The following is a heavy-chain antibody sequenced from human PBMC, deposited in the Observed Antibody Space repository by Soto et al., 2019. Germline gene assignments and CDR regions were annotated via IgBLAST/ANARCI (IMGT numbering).Heavy chain of an antibody. Sequence: QLQLRESGSRLVKPSQTLSLTCAVSGGSLTSGTYSWNWIRQPPGKGLEWIGYIFPSGTTYYNPSLKSRVSISIDVSKNQFSLNLRSLTAADTAVYYCARGREFDSWGQGTLCTVSS. CDR2: IFPSGTT. J-gene: IGHJ4*02. CDR1: GGSLTSGTYS. V-gene: IGHV4-30-2*01. CDR3: ARGREFDS.